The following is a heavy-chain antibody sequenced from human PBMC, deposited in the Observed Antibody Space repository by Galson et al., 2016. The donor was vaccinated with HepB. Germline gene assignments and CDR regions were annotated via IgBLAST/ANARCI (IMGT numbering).Heavy chain of an antibody. CDR2: ISGSGDSA. D-gene: IGHD6-19*01. Sequence: SLRLSCAASGFTFSNYAMSWVRQAPGKGLECVSIISGSGDSAYYADSVKGRFTISRDNSKNTLYLQAHSLRAEDTALYYCAKEGSLYSTGWYTDSWGQGTLVTVSS. V-gene: IGHV3-23*01. CDR3: AKEGSLYSTGWYTDS. CDR1: GFTFSNYA. J-gene: IGHJ4*02.